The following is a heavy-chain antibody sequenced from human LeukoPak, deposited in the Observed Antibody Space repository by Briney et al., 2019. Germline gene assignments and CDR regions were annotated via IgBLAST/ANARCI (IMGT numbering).Heavy chain of an antibody. V-gene: IGHV3-21*01. J-gene: IGHJ3*02. CDR1: GFTFSSYS. D-gene: IGHD3-9*01. CDR2: ISSSSSYI. Sequence: GGSLRLSCAASGFTFSSYSMNWVRQAPGKGLEWVSSISSSSSYIYYADSVKGRFTISRDNAKNSLYLQMNSLRAEDTAVYYCARDNFGGYFDWPKGLGAFDIWGQGTMVTVSS. CDR3: ARDNFGGYFDWPKGLGAFDI.